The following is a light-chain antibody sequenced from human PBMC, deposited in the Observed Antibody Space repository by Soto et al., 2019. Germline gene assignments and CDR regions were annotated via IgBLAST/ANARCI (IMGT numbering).Light chain of an antibody. CDR1: SSDVGGYHY. J-gene: IGLJ1*01. CDR2: DVS. CDR3: CSYAGSYKGYV. V-gene: IGLV2-11*01. Sequence: QSLLTQPRSVSGSPGQSVTISCTGTSSDVGGYHYVSWYQQHPGKAPKLMIYDVSKRPSGVPDRFSGSKSGNTASLTISGLQAEDEADYYCCSYAGSYKGYVFGTGTKLTVL.